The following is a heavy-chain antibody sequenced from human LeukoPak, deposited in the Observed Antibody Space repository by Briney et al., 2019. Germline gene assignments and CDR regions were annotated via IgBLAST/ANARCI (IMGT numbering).Heavy chain of an antibody. J-gene: IGHJ4*02. CDR1: GFTFSSYA. D-gene: IGHD5-24*01. CDR3: AKDLRRDGYNQGY. CDR2: ISGSGGST. V-gene: IGHV3-23*01. Sequence: PGRSLRLSCAASGFTFSSYAMHWVRQAPGKGLEWVSAISGSGGSTYYADSVKGRFTISRDNSKNTLYLQMNSLRAEDTAVYYCAKDLRRDGYNQGYWGQGTLVTVSS.